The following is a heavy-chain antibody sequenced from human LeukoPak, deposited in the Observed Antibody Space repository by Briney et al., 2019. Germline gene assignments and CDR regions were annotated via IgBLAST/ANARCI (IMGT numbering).Heavy chain of an antibody. CDR1: GGSFSGYY. CDR2: INHSGST. Sequence: PSETLSLTCAVYGGSFSGYYWSWIRQPPGKGLEWIGEINHSGSTNYNPSLKSRVIISVDTSKNQFSLKLSSVTAADTAVYYCARGRESWDGYDNNWFDPWGQGTLVTVSS. D-gene: IGHD5-12*01. CDR3: ARGRESWDGYDNNWFDP. V-gene: IGHV4-34*01. J-gene: IGHJ5*02.